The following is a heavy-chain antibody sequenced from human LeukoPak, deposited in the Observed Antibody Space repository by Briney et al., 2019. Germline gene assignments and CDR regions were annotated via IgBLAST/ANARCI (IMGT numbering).Heavy chain of an antibody. CDR3: ARWYSSSWYYFDY. J-gene: IGHJ4*02. CDR1: GCSISSYY. V-gene: IGHV4-59*01. D-gene: IGHD6-13*01. Sequence: PSETLSLTCTVSGCSISSYYWSWIRQPPGKGLEWIGSIYYSGSTNYNPSLKSRVTISVDTSKNQFSLKLSSVTAADTAVYYCARWYSSSWYYFDYWGQGTLVTVSS. CDR2: IYYSGST.